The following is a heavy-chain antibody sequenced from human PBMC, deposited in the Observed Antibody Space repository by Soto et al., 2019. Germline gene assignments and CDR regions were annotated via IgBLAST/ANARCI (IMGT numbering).Heavy chain of an antibody. CDR2: IYYSGST. Sequence: LSLTCTVSGGSISSGGYYWSWIRQHPGKGLEWIGYIYYSGSTYYNPSLKSRVTISVDTSKNQFSLKLSSVTAADTAVYYCAREKASSGYPPIIYYFDYWGQGTLVTVSS. J-gene: IGHJ4*02. V-gene: IGHV4-31*03. CDR3: AREKASSGYPPIIYYFDY. D-gene: IGHD3-22*01. CDR1: GGSISSGGYY.